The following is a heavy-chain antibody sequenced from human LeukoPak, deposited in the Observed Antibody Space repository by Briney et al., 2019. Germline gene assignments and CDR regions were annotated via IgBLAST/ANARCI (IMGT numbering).Heavy chain of an antibody. CDR3: ARSGGWGSGEHYFDD. CDR1: GGSFSGYY. Sequence: PSETLSLTCAVYGGSFSGYYWSWIRQPPGKGLEWIGEINHSGSTNYNPSLKSRVTISVDTSKNQFSLKLSSVTAADTAVYYCARSGGWGSGEHYFDDWGQGTLVTVSS. CDR2: INHSGST. J-gene: IGHJ4*02. D-gene: IGHD3-10*01. V-gene: IGHV4-34*01.